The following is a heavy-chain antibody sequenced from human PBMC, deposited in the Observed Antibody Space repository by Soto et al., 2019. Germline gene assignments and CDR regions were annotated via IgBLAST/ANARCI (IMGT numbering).Heavy chain of an antibody. J-gene: IGHJ4*02. V-gene: IGHV1-3*01. CDR3: ARHKITGILDY. CDR1: GYTFTSYE. CDR2: INAGNGNT. D-gene: IGHD1-20*01. Sequence: ASVKVSCKASGYTFTSYEMHWLRQAPGQRLEWMGWINAGNGNTKYSQKFQGRVTITRDTSASTAYMELSSLRSEDTAVYYCARHKITGILDYWGQGTLVTVSS.